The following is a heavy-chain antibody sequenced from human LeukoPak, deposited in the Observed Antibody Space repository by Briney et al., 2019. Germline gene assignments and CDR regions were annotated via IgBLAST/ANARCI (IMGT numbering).Heavy chain of an antibody. J-gene: IGHJ1*01. V-gene: IGHV4-28*03. CDR1: GYSISSTNY. D-gene: IGHD3-3*01. CDR2: IYYSGGI. CDR3: AREQGYDFWSGYSGYFQH. Sequence: SDTLSLTCAVSGYSISSTNYWAWIRQPPGKGLEWIGHIYYSGGIYYNPSLKSRVTMSVDTSKNQFSLKLSSVTAVDTAVYYCAREQGYDFWSGYSGYFQHWGQGTLVTVSS.